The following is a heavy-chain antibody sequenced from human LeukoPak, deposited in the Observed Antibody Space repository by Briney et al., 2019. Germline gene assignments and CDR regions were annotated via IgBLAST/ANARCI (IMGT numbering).Heavy chain of an antibody. J-gene: IGHJ4*02. CDR1: GFTFSSYG. CDR3: AKDRPDTAMVQYFDY. V-gene: IGHV3-30*18. CDR2: ISYDGSNK. Sequence: PGGSLRLSCAASGFTFSSYGVHWVRQAPGKGLEWVAVISYDGSNKYYADSVKGRFTISRDNSKNTLYLQMNSLRAEDTAVYYCAKDRPDTAMVQYFDYWGQGTLVTVSS. D-gene: IGHD5-18*01.